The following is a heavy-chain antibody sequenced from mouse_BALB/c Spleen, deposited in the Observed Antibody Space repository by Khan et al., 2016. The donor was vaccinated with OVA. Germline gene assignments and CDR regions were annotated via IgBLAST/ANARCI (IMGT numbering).Heavy chain of an antibody. V-gene: IGHV1S41*01. CDR3: ARGNYYGNSAYAMDY. CDR1: GYTFTSYW. Sequence: DLVKPGASVKLSCKASGYTFTSYWINWIKQRPGQGLEWIGRIAPGSGSTSYNVMFKDKATLTVDTSSRNAYIQISSLSSEDSAVYFGARGNYYGNSAYAMDYWGQGTSLTVAS. J-gene: IGHJ4*01. CDR2: IAPGSGST. D-gene: IGHD1-1*01.